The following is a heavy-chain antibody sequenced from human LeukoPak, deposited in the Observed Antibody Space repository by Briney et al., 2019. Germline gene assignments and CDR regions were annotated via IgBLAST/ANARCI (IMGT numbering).Heavy chain of an antibody. Sequence: KPGGSLRLSCAASGFTFSGYSMNWVRQAPGKGLEWVSSISSSSSYIYYADSVKGRFTISRDNAKNSLYLQMNSLRAEDTAVYYCARGKFLSGYSPFDYWGQGTLVTVSS. V-gene: IGHV3-21*01. CDR3: ARGKFLSGYSPFDY. J-gene: IGHJ4*02. CDR2: ISSSSSYI. CDR1: GFTFSGYS. D-gene: IGHD3-22*01.